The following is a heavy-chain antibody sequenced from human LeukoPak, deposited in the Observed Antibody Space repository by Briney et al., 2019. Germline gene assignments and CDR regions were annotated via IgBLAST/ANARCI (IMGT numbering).Heavy chain of an antibody. CDR3: AREGPQYSSSDAFDI. Sequence: SETLSLTYTVSGGSISSSSYYWGWIRQPPGKGLEWIGSIYYSGSTYYNPSLKSRVTISVDTSKNQFSLKLSSVTAADTAVYYCAREGPQYSSSDAFDIWGQGTMVTVSS. V-gene: IGHV4-39*07. CDR1: GGSISSSSYY. J-gene: IGHJ3*02. CDR2: IYYSGST. D-gene: IGHD6-6*01.